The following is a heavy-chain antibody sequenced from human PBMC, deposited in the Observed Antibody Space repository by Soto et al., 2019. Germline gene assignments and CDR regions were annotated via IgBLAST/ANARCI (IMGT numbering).Heavy chain of an antibody. CDR1: GFTVSSNS. J-gene: IGHJ4*02. V-gene: IGHV3-66*01. CDR2: IYSGGST. Sequence: EVQLVESGGGLVQPGGSLRLSCAASGFTVSSNSMSWVRQAPGKGLEWVSVIYSGGSTYYADSVKGRFTISRDNSKNTLYLQMNSLRAEDTAVYYCASTLGYCSGGSCWGQGTLVTVSS. D-gene: IGHD2-15*01. CDR3: ASTLGYCSGGSC.